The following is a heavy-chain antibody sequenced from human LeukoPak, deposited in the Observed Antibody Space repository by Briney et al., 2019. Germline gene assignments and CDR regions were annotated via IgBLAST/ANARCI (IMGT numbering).Heavy chain of an antibody. D-gene: IGHD3-10*01. Sequence: GGSLRLSCAASGFTFSSYAMNWVRQAPGKGLEWVSSIDSSSSYIYYADSVKGRFTISRANAKNSLFLQMNSLRAEDTAVYYCAKHSTGVECWGRGTLVTVSS. CDR1: GFTFSSYA. V-gene: IGHV3-21*01. CDR2: IDSSSSYI. J-gene: IGHJ2*01. CDR3: AKHSTGVEC.